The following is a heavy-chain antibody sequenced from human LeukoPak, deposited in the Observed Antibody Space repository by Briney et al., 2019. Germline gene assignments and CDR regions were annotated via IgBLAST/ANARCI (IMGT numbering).Heavy chain of an antibody. V-gene: IGHV1-46*01. CDR1: GYTFTSYY. CDR2: INPSGGST. J-gene: IGHJ4*02. CDR3: AREDGGGLLVGAISNFDY. D-gene: IGHD1-26*01. Sequence: ASVKVSCKASGYTFTSYYMHWVRQAPGQGLEWMGIINPSGGSTGYAQKFQGRVTMTRDMSTSTVYMKLSSLRSEDTAVYYCAREDGGGLLVGAISNFDYWGQGTLVTVSS.